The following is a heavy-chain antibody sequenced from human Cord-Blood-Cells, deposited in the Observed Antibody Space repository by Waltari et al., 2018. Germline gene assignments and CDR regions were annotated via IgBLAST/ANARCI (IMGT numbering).Heavy chain of an antibody. D-gene: IGHD6-13*01. CDR2: IFYSGST. CDR1: GGPISSSSYY. J-gene: IGHJ5*02. CDR3: ARRSSWYNWFDP. V-gene: IGHV4-39*07. Sequence: QLQLQESGPRLVKPSETLSLTCTVPGGPISSSSYYWGWIRQPPGKGLEWIGSIFYSGSTYYNPSLKSRVTISVDTSKNQFSLKLSSVTAADTAVYYCARRSSWYNWFDPWGQGTLVTVSS.